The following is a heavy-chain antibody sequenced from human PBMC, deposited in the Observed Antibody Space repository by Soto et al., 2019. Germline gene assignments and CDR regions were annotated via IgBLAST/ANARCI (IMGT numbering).Heavy chain of an antibody. CDR1: GFTFGDYA. CDR3: QFVNIVVVPAASRDY. Sequence: PGGSLRLSCTASGFTFGDYAMSWFRQAPGKGLEWVGFIRSKAYGGTTEYAASVKGRFTISRDDSKSIAYLQMNSLKTEDTAVYYCQFVNIVVVPAASRDYWGQGTLVTVSS. D-gene: IGHD2-2*01. CDR2: IRSKAYGGTT. V-gene: IGHV3-49*03. J-gene: IGHJ4*02.